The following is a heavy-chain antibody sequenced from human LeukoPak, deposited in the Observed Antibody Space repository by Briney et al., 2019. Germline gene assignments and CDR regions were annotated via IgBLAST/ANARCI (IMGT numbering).Heavy chain of an antibody. D-gene: IGHD2-2*02. V-gene: IGHV4-39*01. Sequence: PSETLSLTCTVSGGSISSSYYYWGWIRQPPGKGLEWIVSIYHSGNTHYNPSLKSRVTISVDTSQNQFSLQVSSVTAADTAVYYCARGLVVPAAIRIWGQGTLVTVSS. CDR1: GGSISSSYYY. J-gene: IGHJ4*02. CDR2: IYHSGNT. CDR3: ARGLVVPAAIRI.